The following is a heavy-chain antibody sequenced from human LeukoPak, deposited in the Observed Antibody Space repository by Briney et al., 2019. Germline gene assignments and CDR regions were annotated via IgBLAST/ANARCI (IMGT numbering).Heavy chain of an antibody. CDR1: GGSISGHY. D-gene: IGHD1-26*01. V-gene: IGHV4-59*11. J-gene: IGHJ4*02. CDR3: AGVRSGAATNAFDY. CDR2: IFYSGRT. Sequence: PSETLSLTCTVSGGSISGHYWSWIRQPPGRGLEWIGYIFYSGRTNYNPSLKSRVSMSVDTSKNQFSLQLSSVTAADTAVYYCAGVRSGAATNAFDYCGQGTLVTVSS.